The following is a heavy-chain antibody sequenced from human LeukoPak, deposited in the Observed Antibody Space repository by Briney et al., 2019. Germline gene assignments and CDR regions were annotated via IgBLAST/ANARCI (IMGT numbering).Heavy chain of an antibody. D-gene: IGHD1-26*01. CDR2: IHTDGSSS. CDR1: GFTFSTYW. CDR3: ARDRSRVGSWFDP. V-gene: IGHV3-74*01. J-gene: IGHJ5*02. Sequence: GGSLRLSCTASGFTFSTYWMHWVRQAPGKGLVWVSRIHTDGSSSNYADSVKGRFTISRDNAKNTLYLQMHTLRAEDTAVYYCARDRSRVGSWFDPWGQGTLVTVSS.